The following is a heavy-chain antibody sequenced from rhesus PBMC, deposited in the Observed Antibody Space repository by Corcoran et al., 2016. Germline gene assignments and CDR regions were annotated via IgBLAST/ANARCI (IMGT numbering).Heavy chain of an antibody. CDR1: GFTFGSYA. V-gene: IGHV1-198*02. CDR3: ASSIAAAGPFDY. D-gene: IGHD6S26*01. J-gene: IGHJ4*01. CDR2: IIPLVGIT. Sequence: QVQLVQSGAEVKKPGASVKVSCKASGFTFGSYAINWVRQAPGQGLEWMGVIIPLVGITNYAGKFQGRVTITADTSTRTAYRELSSLRSEDTAVYYCASSIAAAGPFDYWGQGVLVTVSS.